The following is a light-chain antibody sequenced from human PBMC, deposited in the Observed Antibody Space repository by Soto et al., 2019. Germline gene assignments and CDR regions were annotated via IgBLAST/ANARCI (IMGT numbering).Light chain of an antibody. CDR1: SSDVGGYNY. V-gene: IGLV2-14*01. CDR2: EVS. CDR3: SSYTSSSTGNYV. Sequence: QSVLTQPASVSGSPGQSLTISCTGTSSDVGGYNYVSWYQQHPGKAPKLMIYEVSNRPSGVSNRFSGSKSGNTASLTISGLQAEDEADYYCSSYTSSSTGNYVYGTGTKVTVL. J-gene: IGLJ1*01.